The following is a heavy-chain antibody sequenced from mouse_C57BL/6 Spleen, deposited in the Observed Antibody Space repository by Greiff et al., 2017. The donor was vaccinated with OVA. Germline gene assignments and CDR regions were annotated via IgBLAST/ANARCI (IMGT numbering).Heavy chain of an antibody. CDR2: IYPRDGST. J-gene: IGHJ2*01. Sequence: QVQLQQSGPELVKPGASVKLSCKASGYTFTSYAINWVKQRPGQGLEWIGWIYPRDGSTKYNEKFKGKATMTVDTSSSTAYMELHGLTSEDPAVYCCSLYYLYYFDYWGQGTTLTVSS. V-gene: IGHV1-85*01. D-gene: IGHD2-1*01. CDR3: SLYYLYYFDY. CDR1: GYTFTSYA.